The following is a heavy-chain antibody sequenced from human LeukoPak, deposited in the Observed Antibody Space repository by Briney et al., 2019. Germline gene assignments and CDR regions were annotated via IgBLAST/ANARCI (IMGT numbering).Heavy chain of an antibody. Sequence: ASVKVSCKTFGYTFTHYYIHWVRQAPGRGLEWMGRINPGDGSTIYAQKFLGRVTMARDTSTTTVYMELSSLGSDDTAMYYCARTPYTSSLLFYFDNWGQGTLVTVSS. J-gene: IGHJ4*02. V-gene: IGHV1-46*01. CDR2: INPGDGST. CDR3: ARTPYTSSLLFYFDN. CDR1: GYTFTHYY. D-gene: IGHD2-2*02.